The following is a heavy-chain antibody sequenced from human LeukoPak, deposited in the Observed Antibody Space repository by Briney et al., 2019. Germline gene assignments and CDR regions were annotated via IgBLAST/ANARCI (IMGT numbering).Heavy chain of an antibody. CDR2: ISSSSSYM. D-gene: IGHD3-22*01. Sequence: GGSLRLSCAASGFTFSSYSMNWVRQAPGKGLEWVSYISSSSSYMYYADSVRGRFTISRDNSKNTLYLQMNSLRAEDTAVYYCARILSSAWGELGYWGQGTLVTVSS. V-gene: IGHV3-21*05. CDR3: ARILSSAWGELGY. CDR1: GFTFSSYS. J-gene: IGHJ4*02.